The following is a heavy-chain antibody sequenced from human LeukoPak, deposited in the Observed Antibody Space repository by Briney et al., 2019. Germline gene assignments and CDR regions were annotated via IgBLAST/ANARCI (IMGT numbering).Heavy chain of an antibody. Sequence: TGGSLRLSCAASGFTFSSYSMNWVRQAPGKGLEWVSSISSSSSYIYYADSVKGRFTISRDNSKNTLYLQMNSLRAEDTAVYYCAELGITMIGGVWGKGTTVTISS. V-gene: IGHV3-21*01. CDR2: ISSSSSYI. D-gene: IGHD3-10*02. J-gene: IGHJ6*04. CDR3: AELGITMIGGV. CDR1: GFTFSSYS.